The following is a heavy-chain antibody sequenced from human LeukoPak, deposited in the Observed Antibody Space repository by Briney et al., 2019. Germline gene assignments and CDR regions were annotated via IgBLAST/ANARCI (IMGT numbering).Heavy chain of an antibody. V-gene: IGHV3-74*01. J-gene: IGHJ4*02. CDR1: GFTFTNYW. CDR3: AREQYFDNSFDY. D-gene: IGHD3-22*01. CDR2: LNRDGSTA. Sequence: PGGSLRLSCAASGFTFTNYWMHWVRHTPGKGLVWVSRLNRDGSTATYAESVKGRFTISRDNAPNTVYLQMNSLRAEDTAVYYCAREQYFDNSFDYWGQGTLVTVSS.